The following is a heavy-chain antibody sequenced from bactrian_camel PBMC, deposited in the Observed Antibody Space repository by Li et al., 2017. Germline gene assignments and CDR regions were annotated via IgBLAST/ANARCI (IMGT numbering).Heavy chain of an antibody. V-gene: IGHV3S53*01. CDR2: MKRDGDA. CDR3: AALSIPSLWC. CDR1: AYTSITDC. J-gene: IGHJ4*01. D-gene: IGHD7*01. Sequence: HVQLVESGGGSVQTGGSLRLQCVVSAYTSITDCMAWYRRTPGKEREGVAMMKRDGDASVAESVKGRFTISQENAENTMYLQMNSLKPKDTAVYYCAALSIPSLWCGGQGTQVTVS.